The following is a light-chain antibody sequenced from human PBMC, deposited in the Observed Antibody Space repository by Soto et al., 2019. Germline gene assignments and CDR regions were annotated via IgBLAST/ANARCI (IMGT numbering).Light chain of an antibody. CDR1: EDIISY. V-gene: IGKV1-39*01. Sequence: DIRMTQSPSSLSASVGDRVTLTCRASEDIISYLNWYQHKPERAPTVLVYGATNLPNGVPSRFSGSGSGTEFTFTISRLQHEDFATYYCHQSHNAPLTFGGGTKVE. J-gene: IGKJ4*01. CDR2: GAT. CDR3: HQSHNAPLT.